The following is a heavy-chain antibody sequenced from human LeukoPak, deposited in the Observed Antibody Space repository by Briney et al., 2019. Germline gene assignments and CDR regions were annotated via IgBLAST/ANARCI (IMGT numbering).Heavy chain of an antibody. CDR1: GGSISSGDYY. Sequence: PSETLSLTCTVSGGSISSGDYYWSWIRQPPGKGLEWIGYIYYSGSTYYNPSLKSRVTISLDTSKNQFSLKLSSVTAADTAVYYCAREDVDTTMADYWGQGTLVTVSS. V-gene: IGHV4-30-4*01. J-gene: IGHJ4*02. CDR2: IYYSGST. CDR3: AREDVDTTMADY. D-gene: IGHD5-18*01.